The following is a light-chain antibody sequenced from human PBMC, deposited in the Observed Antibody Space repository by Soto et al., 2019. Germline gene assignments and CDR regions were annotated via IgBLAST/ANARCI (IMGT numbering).Light chain of an antibody. CDR1: SGHSSYA. Sequence: QAVLTQSPSASASLGASVKLTCTLSSGHSSYAIAWHQQQPEKGPRYLMKVNSDGSHTKGDGIPDRFSGSTSGAERYLTSSSLQSEDEADYYCQTWGTGIQVFGGGTKVTVL. V-gene: IGLV4-69*01. CDR2: VNSDGSH. J-gene: IGLJ2*01. CDR3: QTWGTGIQV.